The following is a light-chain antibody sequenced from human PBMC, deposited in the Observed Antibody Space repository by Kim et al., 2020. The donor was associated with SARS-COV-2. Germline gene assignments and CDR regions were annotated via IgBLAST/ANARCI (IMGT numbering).Light chain of an antibody. V-gene: IGLV3-1*01. CDR1: KLGDKY. CDR3: QAWDSSTGEV. CDR2: QDS. Sequence: SYELTQPPSVSVSPGQTASITCSGDKLGDKYACWYQQKPGQSPVLVIYQDSKRPSGFPERFSGSNSGNTATLTISGTQAMDEADYYCQAWDSSTGEVFGGGTQLTVL. J-gene: IGLJ3*02.